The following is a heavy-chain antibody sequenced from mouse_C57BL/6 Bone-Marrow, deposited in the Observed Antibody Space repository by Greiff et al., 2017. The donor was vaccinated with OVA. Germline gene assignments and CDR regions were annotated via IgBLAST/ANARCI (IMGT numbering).Heavy chain of an antibody. J-gene: IGHJ2*01. V-gene: IGHV1-82*01. Sequence: VKLQESGPELVKPGASVKISCKASGYAFSSSWMNWVKQRPGKGLEWIGRIYPGDGDTNYNGKFKGKATLTADKSSSTAYMQLSGLTSEDSAVCFCARDGASLGYWGQGTTLTVSA. CDR2: IYPGDGDT. CDR3: ARDGASLGY. CDR1: GYAFSSSW. D-gene: IGHD1-1*02.